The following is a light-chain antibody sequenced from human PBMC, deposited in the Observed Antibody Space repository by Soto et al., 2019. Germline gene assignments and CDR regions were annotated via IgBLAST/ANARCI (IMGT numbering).Light chain of an antibody. CDR3: QQYGSSRWT. V-gene: IGKV3-20*01. CDR1: QSVSSSY. CDR2: GAS. Sequence: EIVLTQSPGTLSLSPGERATLSCRASQSVSSSYIAWYQQNRGQAPRLLIYGASSRAPGIPDRFGGSGSGTDFTLIISRLEPEDFAVYYCQQYGSSRWTFGQGTKVEIK. J-gene: IGKJ1*01.